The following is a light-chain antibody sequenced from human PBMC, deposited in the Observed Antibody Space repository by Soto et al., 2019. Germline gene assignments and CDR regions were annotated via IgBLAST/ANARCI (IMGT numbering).Light chain of an antibody. CDR1: SSDVGGYNY. J-gene: IGLJ7*01. CDR2: EVS. V-gene: IGLV2-14*01. Sequence: QSALTQPASVSGSPGQSITISCTGTSSDVGGYNYVSWYQRHPGKAPKLMIYEVSDRPSGVSNRFSGSKSGNVASLTISGLQAEDEADYYCSSYTRSSTLVFGGGTQLTVL. CDR3: SSYTRSSTLV.